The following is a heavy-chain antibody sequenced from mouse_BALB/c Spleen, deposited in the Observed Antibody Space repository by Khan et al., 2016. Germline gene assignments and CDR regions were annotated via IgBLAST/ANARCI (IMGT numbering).Heavy chain of an antibody. D-gene: IGHD3-2*02. V-gene: IGHV3-2*02. CDR2: ISYSGST. J-gene: IGHJ4*01. CDR1: GYSITSDYA. Sequence: EVQLQESGPGLVKPSQSLSLTCTVTGYSITSDYAWNWIRQFPGNKLEWMGYISYSGSTSYNPSLKSRISITRDTSKNQFFLQLNSVTTEDTATXYCARGQRLYAMDYWGQGTAVTVSS. CDR3: ARGQRLYAMDY.